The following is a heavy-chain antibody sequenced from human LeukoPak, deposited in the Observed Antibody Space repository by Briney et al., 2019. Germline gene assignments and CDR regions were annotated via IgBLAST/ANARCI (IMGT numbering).Heavy chain of an antibody. J-gene: IGHJ4*02. CDR2: ISSSGSTI. CDR3: ARTYNWNYSFDY. D-gene: IGHD1-7*01. CDR1: GFTFSDYY. V-gene: IGHV3-11*01. Sequence: GGSLRLSCAASGFTFSDYYMSWIRQAPGKGLEWVSYISSSGSTIYYADSVKGRFTISRDNTKNSLYLQMNSLRAEDTAVYHCARTYNWNYSFDYWGQGTLVTVSS.